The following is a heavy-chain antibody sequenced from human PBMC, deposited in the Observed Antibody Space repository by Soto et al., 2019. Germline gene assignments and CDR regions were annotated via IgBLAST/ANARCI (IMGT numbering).Heavy chain of an antibody. D-gene: IGHD3-10*01. Sequence: QVQLVESGGGVVQPGRSLRLSCAASGFTFSSYGMHWVRQAPGKGLEWVAVISYDGSNKYYADSVKGRFTISRDNSKNTLYLKMTSLRAEDTAVYYCAKDQPPIWFGAQNSPGDAFDIWGQGTMVTVSS. CDR2: ISYDGSNK. J-gene: IGHJ3*02. CDR3: AKDQPPIWFGAQNSPGDAFDI. V-gene: IGHV3-30*18. CDR1: GFTFSSYG.